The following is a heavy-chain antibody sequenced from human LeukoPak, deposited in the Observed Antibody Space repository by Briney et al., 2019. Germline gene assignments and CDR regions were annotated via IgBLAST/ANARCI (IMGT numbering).Heavy chain of an antibody. CDR1: GGSISSYY. CDR2: IYYSGST. J-gene: IGHJ4*02. V-gene: IGHV4-59*01. CDR3: ARAEVNFYDRSGYFDY. Sequence: SETLSLTCTVSGGSISSYYRSWIRQPPGKGLEWIGYIYYSGSTNHNPSLKSRVTISVDTSKNQFSLKLSSVTAADTAVYYCARAEVNFYDRSGYFDYWGQGSLVTVSS. D-gene: IGHD3-22*01.